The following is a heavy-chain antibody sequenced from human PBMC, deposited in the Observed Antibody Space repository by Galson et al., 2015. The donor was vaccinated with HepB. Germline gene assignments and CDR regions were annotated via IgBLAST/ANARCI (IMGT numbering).Heavy chain of an antibody. CDR2: ISYDGSNK. D-gene: IGHD3-22*01. Sequence: SLRLSCAASGFTFSSYAMHWVRQAPGKGLEWVAVISYDGSNKYYADSVKGRFTISRDNSKNTLYLRMNSLRAEDTAVYYCARDPSHITMIVVVILYSFDYWGQGTLVTVSS. CDR3: ARDPSHITMIVVVILYSFDY. V-gene: IGHV3-30-3*01. J-gene: IGHJ4*02. CDR1: GFTFSSYA.